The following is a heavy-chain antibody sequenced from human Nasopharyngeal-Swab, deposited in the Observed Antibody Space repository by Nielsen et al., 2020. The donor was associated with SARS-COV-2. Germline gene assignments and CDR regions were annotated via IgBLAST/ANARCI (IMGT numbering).Heavy chain of an antibody. CDR3: ARKGIVGATTGLDY. CDR2: IWYVGSNK. Sequence: GESLKISCAASGFTFSSYGMHWVRQAPGKGLEWVAVIWYVGSNKYYADSVKGRFTISRDNSKNTLYLQMNSLRAEDTAVYYCARKGIVGATTGLDYWGQGTLVTVSS. J-gene: IGHJ4*02. D-gene: IGHD1-26*01. CDR1: GFTFSSYG. V-gene: IGHV3-33*01.